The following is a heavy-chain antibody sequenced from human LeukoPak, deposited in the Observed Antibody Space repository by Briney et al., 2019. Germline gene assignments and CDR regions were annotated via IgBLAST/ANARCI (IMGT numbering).Heavy chain of an antibody. V-gene: IGHV3-21*01. CDR3: AREGTVLMVYHFDY. CDR2: ISSSSSYI. D-gene: IGHD2-8*01. CDR1: GFTFSSYT. Sequence: PGGSLRLSCAASGFTFSSYTMNWVRQAPGKGLEWVSSISSSSSYISYADSVKGRFTISRDNAKNSLSLQMNSLRAEDTAVYYCAREGTVLMVYHFDYWGQGTLVTVSS. J-gene: IGHJ4*02.